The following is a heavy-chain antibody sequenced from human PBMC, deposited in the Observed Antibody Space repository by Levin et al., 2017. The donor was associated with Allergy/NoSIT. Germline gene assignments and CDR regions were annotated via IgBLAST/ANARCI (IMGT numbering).Heavy chain of an antibody. D-gene: IGHD6-6*01. V-gene: IGHV3-15*01. CDR3: TTWLVRDVRIAPRRYFDS. CDR1: GFTFSIAW. CDR2: IKSKNDGGTT. J-gene: IGHJ4*02. Sequence: GESLKISCAASGFTFSIAWMTWVRQAPGKGLEWVGRIKSKNDGGTTDYAAPVKGRFTISRDDSKNTVYLQMNSLKTEDTALYYCTTWLVRDVRIAPRRYFDSWGQGTLVTVSS.